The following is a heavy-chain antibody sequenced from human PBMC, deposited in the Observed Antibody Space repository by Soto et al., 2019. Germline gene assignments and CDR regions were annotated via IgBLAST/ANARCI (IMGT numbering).Heavy chain of an antibody. D-gene: IGHD7-27*01. CDR2: INAGNGNT. CDR1: GYTFTSYA. Sequence: QVQLVQSGAEEKKPGALVKVSCKASGYTFTSYAMHWVRQAPGQRLEWMGWINAGNGNTKYSQKFQGRVTITRDTSASTAYMELSSLRSEDTAVYYCARGLGSGYYYYYGMDVWGQGTTVTVSS. CDR3: ARGLGSGYYYYYGMDV. J-gene: IGHJ6*02. V-gene: IGHV1-3*05.